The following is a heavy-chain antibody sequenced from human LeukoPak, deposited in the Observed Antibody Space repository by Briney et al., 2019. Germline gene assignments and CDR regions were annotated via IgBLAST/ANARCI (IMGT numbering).Heavy chain of an antibody. CDR2: INAGNGNT. CDR3: ARDQRRIVGAHDAFDI. Sequence: GASVKVSCKASGYTFTSYYMHWVRQAPGQRLEWMGWINAGNGNTKYSQKFQGRVTITRDTSASTAYMELSSLRSEDTAVYYCARDQRRIVGAHDAFDIWGQGTMVTVSS. CDR1: GYTFTSYY. J-gene: IGHJ3*02. D-gene: IGHD1-26*01. V-gene: IGHV1-3*01.